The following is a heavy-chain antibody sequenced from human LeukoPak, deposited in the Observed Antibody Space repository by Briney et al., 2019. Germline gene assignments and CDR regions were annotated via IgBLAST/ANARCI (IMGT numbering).Heavy chain of an antibody. V-gene: IGHV5-10-1*04. CDR2: IDPSDSYT. Sequence: GESLKISCEGSGYSFTSYWISWVRQMPGKGLEWMGRIDPSDSYTNYSPSFQGQVTISADKSISTAYLQWSSLKASDTAMYYCARQGPNYGRYFDYWGQGTLVTVSS. J-gene: IGHJ4*02. CDR1: GYSFTSYW. CDR3: ARQGPNYGRYFDY. D-gene: IGHD1-7*01.